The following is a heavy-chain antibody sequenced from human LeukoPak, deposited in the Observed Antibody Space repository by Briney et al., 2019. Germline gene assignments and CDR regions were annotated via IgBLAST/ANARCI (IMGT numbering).Heavy chain of an antibody. D-gene: IGHD1-7*01. CDR2: FTADGSNT. CDR1: GFTLSNYW. V-gene: IGHV3-74*01. Sequence: PGGSLRLSCAASGFTLSNYWMHWVRQAPGKGPVWVSRFTADGSNTAYADSVKGRFTISSDNAKNTLYLQMNSLRAEDTAVYYCVSDGHATTPFDYWGQGTLVTVSS. CDR3: VSDGHATTPFDY. J-gene: IGHJ4*02.